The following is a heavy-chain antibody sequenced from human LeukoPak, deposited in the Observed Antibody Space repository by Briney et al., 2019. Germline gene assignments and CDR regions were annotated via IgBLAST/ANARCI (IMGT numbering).Heavy chain of an antibody. CDR1: GGSFSGYY. J-gene: IGHJ5*02. CDR3: ATGLIVGGDNWFDP. Sequence: SETLSLTCAVYGGSFSGYYWSWIRQPPGKGLEWIGSIYHSGSTYYNPSLKSRVTISVDTSKNQFSLKLSSVTAADTAVYYCATGLIVGGDNWFDPWGQGTLVTVSS. D-gene: IGHD3-16*01. CDR2: IYHSGST. V-gene: IGHV4-34*01.